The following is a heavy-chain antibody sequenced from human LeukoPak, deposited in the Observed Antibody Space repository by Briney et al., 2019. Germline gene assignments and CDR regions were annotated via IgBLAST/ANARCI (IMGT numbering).Heavy chain of an antibody. Sequence: SETLSLTCTVSGGSISSSSYNWGWIRQPPGKGLEWIGNIYYSGSTYYNPSLKSRVTISVDTSKNQFSLKLSSVTAADTAVYYCATYNWNYDFANFDYWGQGTLVTVSS. D-gene: IGHD1-7*01. V-gene: IGHV4-39*01. J-gene: IGHJ4*02. CDR2: IYYSGST. CDR1: GGSISSSSYN. CDR3: ATYNWNYDFANFDY.